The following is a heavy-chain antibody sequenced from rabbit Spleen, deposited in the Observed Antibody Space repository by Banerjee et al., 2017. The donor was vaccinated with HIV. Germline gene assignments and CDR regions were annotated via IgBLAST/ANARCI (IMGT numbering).Heavy chain of an antibody. J-gene: IGHJ4*01. D-gene: IGHD3-1*01. V-gene: IGHV1S45*01. Sequence: QQQLEETGGGLVKPGASLTLTCKASGFSFSSSYWICWVRQAPGKGLEWIGCIYTGNGKTYYATWARGRFTISKISSTTVTLQMTSLTAADTATYFCARDLASVVGWNFNLWGPGTLVTVS. CDR2: IYTGNGKT. CDR1: GFSFSSSYW. CDR3: ARDLASVVGWNFNL.